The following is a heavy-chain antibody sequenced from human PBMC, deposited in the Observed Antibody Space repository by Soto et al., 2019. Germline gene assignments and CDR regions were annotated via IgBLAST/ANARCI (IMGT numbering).Heavy chain of an antibody. CDR1: GYNFISYG. CDR2: ISPYNGDT. V-gene: IGHV1-18*01. CDR3: AKEGGSYSGWFDP. Sequence: GASVKVSCKSSGYNFISYGIMWVRQAPGQGLEWMGWISPYNGDTNYAQKFQDRVIMTTDTSTSTAYMELRSLRSDDTAVYYCAKEGGSYSGWFDPWGQGTLVTVSS. J-gene: IGHJ5*02. D-gene: IGHD1-26*01.